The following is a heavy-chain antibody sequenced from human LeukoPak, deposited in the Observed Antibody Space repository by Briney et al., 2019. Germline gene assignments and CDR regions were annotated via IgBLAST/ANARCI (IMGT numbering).Heavy chain of an antibody. CDR1: GFTFSSYS. Sequence: QPGGSLRLSCAASGFTFSSYSMNWVRQAPGKGLEWVSSISSSSSTIYYADSVKGRFTISRDNAKNSLYLQMNSLRAEDTAVYYCARSFLGDPLRFLEWFYWFDPWGQGTLVTVSS. J-gene: IGHJ5*02. V-gene: IGHV3-48*01. D-gene: IGHD3-3*01. CDR2: ISSSSSTI. CDR3: ARSFLGDPLRFLEWFYWFDP.